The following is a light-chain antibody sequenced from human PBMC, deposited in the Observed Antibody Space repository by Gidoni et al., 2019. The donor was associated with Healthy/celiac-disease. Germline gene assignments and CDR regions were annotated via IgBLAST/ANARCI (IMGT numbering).Light chain of an antibody. CDR2: AAS. CDR1: QSISSY. V-gene: IGKV1-39*01. Sequence: DIQMTQSPSSLSASVGDRVTITCRASQSISSYLNWYQQKPRKALKLLIYAASSLQSGVPSRFSGSGSGTDFTLTISSLQPEDCATYYCQQSYTEGPFGPGTKVDIK. CDR3: QQSYTEGP. J-gene: IGKJ3*01.